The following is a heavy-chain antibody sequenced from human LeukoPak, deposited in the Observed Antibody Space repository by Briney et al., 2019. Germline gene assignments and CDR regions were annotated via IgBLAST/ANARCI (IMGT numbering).Heavy chain of an antibody. D-gene: IGHD3-3*01. CDR1: GYDFRSYG. CDR2: SSPLSGNR. J-gene: IGHJ6*02. CDR3: ARDYDFWSGSGFYGMDV. V-gene: IGHV1-18*03. Sequence: ASVKVSCKASGYDFRSYGISWVRQAPGQGLEWMGWSSPLSGNRDYAQKFQDRFTMTTDTSTKTAHMELRSLRSDDMAVYYCARDYDFWSGSGFYGMDVWGQGTTVTVSS.